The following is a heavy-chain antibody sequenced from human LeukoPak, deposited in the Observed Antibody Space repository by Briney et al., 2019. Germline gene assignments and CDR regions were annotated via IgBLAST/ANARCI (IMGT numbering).Heavy chain of an antibody. V-gene: IGHV4-59*01. Sequence: SETLSLTCTASGGSISSYYWSWIRQPPGKGLEWIGYIYYSGSTNYNPSLKSRVTISVDTSKNQFSLKLSSVTAADTGVYYCARVVYYDSSGYYGGYYFDYWGQGTLVTVSS. CDR2: IYYSGST. CDR3: ARVVYYDSSGYYGGYYFDY. J-gene: IGHJ4*02. CDR1: GGSISSYY. D-gene: IGHD3-22*01.